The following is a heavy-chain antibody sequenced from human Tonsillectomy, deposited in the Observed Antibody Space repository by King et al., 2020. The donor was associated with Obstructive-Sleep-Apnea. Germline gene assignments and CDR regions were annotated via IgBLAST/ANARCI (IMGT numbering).Heavy chain of an antibody. CDR1: GGSISSYY. V-gene: IGHV4-4*07. CDR2: IYTSGST. D-gene: IGHD2-15*01. Sequence: VQLQESGPGLVKPSETLSLTCTVSGGSISSYYWSWIRQPAGKGLEWIGRIYTSGSTNYNPSLKSRVTMSVDTSKTQFSLKLSSVTAADTAVYYCARDCSGGSCYLGPNWFDPWGQGTLVTVSS. J-gene: IGHJ5*02. CDR3: ARDCSGGSCYLGPNWFDP.